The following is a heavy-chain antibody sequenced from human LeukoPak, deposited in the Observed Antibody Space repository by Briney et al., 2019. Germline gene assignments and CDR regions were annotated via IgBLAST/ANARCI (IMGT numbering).Heavy chain of an antibody. CDR2: IKQDGSEK. Sequence: PGGSLRLSCAASGFTFSSYWMSWVRQAPGKGLEWVANIKQDGSEKYYVDSVKGRFTISRDNAKNSLYLQMNSLRAEDTAVYYCARSRLAVAGTLWFDPWGQGTLVTVSS. CDR1: GFTFSSYW. CDR3: ARSRLAVAGTLWFDP. D-gene: IGHD6-19*01. J-gene: IGHJ5*02. V-gene: IGHV3-7*01.